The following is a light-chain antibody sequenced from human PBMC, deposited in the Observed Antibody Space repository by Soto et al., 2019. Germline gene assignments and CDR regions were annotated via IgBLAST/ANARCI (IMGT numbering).Light chain of an antibody. J-gene: IGKJ2*01. CDR1: QSVNSSY. Sequence: EVVLTQSPGTLSLSPGERATLSCRASQSVNSSYLAWYQQKPGQAPRLLIYSASSRATDIPDRFSGSGSGTDVTLTISRLETEDFQGDYCQRYGISPPKYTFGQGTKLEIK. CDR2: SAS. CDR3: QRYGISPPKYT. V-gene: IGKV3-20*01.